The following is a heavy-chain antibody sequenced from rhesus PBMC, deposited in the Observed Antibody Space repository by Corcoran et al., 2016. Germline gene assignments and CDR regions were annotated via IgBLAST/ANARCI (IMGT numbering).Heavy chain of an antibody. CDR3: ARRRRPGRAAAGNWYFDS. D-gene: IGHD6-25*01. V-gene: IGHV4-169*01. CDR1: GGSITISY. J-gene: IGHJ2*01. CDR2: IFGSGKKT. Sequence: QLQLQESGPGLVTPSETLSVTCDVSGGSITISYWSWIRQVPGKGLEWFGYIFGSGKKTNDTPAHKNGITIAKETAKKQSSLKLTSVTAADTALYYGARRRRPGRAAAGNWYFDSWGPGTPITISS.